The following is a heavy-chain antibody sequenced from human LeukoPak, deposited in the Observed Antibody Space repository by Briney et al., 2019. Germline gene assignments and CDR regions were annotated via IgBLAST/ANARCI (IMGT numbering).Heavy chain of an antibody. Sequence: GGSLRLSCAASGFTFSNYAMSWVRQAPGKGLEWVSVIYSGGSTYYADSVKGRFTISRDNSKNTLYLQMNSLRAEDTAVYYCAREARGYSSPGWFDPWGQGTLVTVSS. CDR2: IYSGGST. D-gene: IGHD5-18*01. CDR1: GFTFSNYA. CDR3: AREARGYSSPGWFDP. V-gene: IGHV3-66*01. J-gene: IGHJ5*02.